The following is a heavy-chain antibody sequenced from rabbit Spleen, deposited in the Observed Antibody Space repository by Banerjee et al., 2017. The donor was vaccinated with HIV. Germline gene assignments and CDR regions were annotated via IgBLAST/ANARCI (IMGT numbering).Heavy chain of an antibody. Sequence: QQLVESGGGLVKPGASLTLTCKASGFSFSTAYYMCWVRQAPGKGLEWIACIDGGRSATTQYASWAKGRFTISKTSSTTVTLQMTSLTAADTATYFCARDLVGVIGWNFNLWGQGTLVTVS. CDR2: IDGGRSATT. CDR1: GFSFSTAYY. V-gene: IGHV1S40*01. CDR3: ARDLVGVIGWNFNL. D-gene: IGHD1-1*01. J-gene: IGHJ4*01.